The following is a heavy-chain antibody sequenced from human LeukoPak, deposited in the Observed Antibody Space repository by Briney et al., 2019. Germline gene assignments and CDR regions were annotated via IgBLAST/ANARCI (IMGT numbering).Heavy chain of an antibody. D-gene: IGHD6-13*01. CDR2: IYYSGST. CDR1: GGSISSGDFC. CDR3: ARDLLYSSPGFDY. V-gene: IGHV4-30-4*08. Sequence: SETLSLTCSVSGGSISSGDFCWSWIRQPPGKGLEWIGYIYYSGSTYYNPSLKSRVTISVDTSKNQFSLKLSSVTAADTAVYYCARDLLYSSPGFDYWGQGTLVTVSS. J-gene: IGHJ4*02.